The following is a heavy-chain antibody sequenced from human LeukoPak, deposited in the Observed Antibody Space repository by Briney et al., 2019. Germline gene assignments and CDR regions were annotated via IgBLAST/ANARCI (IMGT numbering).Heavy chain of an antibody. CDR2: IYYSGST. Sequence: SETLSLTCTVSGGSISSYYWSWIRQPPGKGLEWIGYIYYSGSTNYNPSLESRVTISVDTSKNQFSLKLSSVTAADTAVYYCARGRYYDFWSGYYHFDYWGQGTLVTVSS. J-gene: IGHJ4*02. CDR3: ARGRYYDFWSGYYHFDY. V-gene: IGHV4-59*08. CDR1: GGSISSYY. D-gene: IGHD3-3*01.